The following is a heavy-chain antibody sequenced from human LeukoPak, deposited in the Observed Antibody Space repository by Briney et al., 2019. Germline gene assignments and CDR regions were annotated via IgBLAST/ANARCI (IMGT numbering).Heavy chain of an antibody. CDR1: GFTVSSNY. J-gene: IGHJ4*02. D-gene: IGHD5-18*01. CDR2: IYSGGST. V-gene: IGHV3-53*01. CDR3: ATNSGYSYGFYFDY. Sequence: GGSLRLSWAASGFTVSSNYMSWVRQAPGKGLEWVSVIYSGGSTYYADSVKGRFTISRDNSKNTLYLQMNSLRAEDTAVYYCATNSGYSYGFYFDYWGQGTLVTVSS.